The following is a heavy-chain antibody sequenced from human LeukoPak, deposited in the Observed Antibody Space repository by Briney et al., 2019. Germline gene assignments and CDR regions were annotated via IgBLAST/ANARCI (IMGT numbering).Heavy chain of an antibody. Sequence: SGALSLTCGVSGGSVINTNWWTWVRQPPGKGLEWIGEVHLDGRTNYNPSLESRLTMSVDVSENQVSLKLTSVTAADTAVYYCAREGGFYRPLDYSGQGTLVTVSS. V-gene: IGHV4-4*02. CDR1: GGSVINTNW. CDR2: VHLDGRT. CDR3: AREGGFYRPLDY. D-gene: IGHD3-3*01. J-gene: IGHJ4*02.